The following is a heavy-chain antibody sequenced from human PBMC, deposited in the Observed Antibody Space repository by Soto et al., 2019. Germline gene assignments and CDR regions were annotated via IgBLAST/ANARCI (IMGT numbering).Heavy chain of an antibody. CDR1: GFSLSTSGVG. CDR3: AHFTGGDCSSTSCYVGDAFDI. J-gene: IGHJ3*02. V-gene: IGHV2-5*02. D-gene: IGHD2-2*01. Sequence: QITLKESGPTLVKPTQTLTLTCTFSGFSLSTSGVGVGWIRQPPGKALEWLALIYWADDKRYSPSLKSRLTITQDTAKNQVVLTMTKMEPVDTATYYCAHFTGGDCSSTSCYVGDAFDIWGQGTMVTVSS. CDR2: IYWADDK.